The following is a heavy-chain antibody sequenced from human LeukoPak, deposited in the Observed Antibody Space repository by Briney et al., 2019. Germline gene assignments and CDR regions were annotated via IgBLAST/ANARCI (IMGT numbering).Heavy chain of an antibody. CDR3: ARIGIAARQADY. CDR1: GFTFSSYG. V-gene: IGHV3-33*01. D-gene: IGHD6-6*01. CDR2: IWYDGSNK. Sequence: GGSLRLSCAASGFTFSSYGMHWVRQAPGKGLEWVAVIWYDGSNKYYADSVKGRFTISRVNSKNTLYLQMNSLRAEDTAVYYCARIGIAARQADYWGQGTLVTVSS. J-gene: IGHJ4*02.